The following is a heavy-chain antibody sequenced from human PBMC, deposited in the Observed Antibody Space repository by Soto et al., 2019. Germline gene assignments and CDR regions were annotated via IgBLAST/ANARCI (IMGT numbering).Heavy chain of an antibody. Sequence: GGSLRLSCAASGFTFSSYAMSWVRQAPGKGLEWVSTISGSDGRTYSTDSVKGRFTISRDNSRNTAYLQMNSLRVEDTAVYYCAKGVSQYTPLALFDYWGRGTLVTVSS. CDR2: ISGSDGRT. V-gene: IGHV3-23*01. D-gene: IGHD5-18*01. CDR3: AKGVSQYTPLALFDY. J-gene: IGHJ4*02. CDR1: GFTFSSYA.